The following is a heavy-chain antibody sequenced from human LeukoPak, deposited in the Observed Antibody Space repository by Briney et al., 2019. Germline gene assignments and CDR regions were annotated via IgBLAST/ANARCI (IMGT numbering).Heavy chain of an antibody. D-gene: IGHD2-15*01. Sequence: GESLTLSCAASGFTFSTYSMNWVRQATGKGLEWVSSISRSASSIYQADSVKGRFTISRDNAENSLYLQMNSLRAEDTAVYYCARGRGLAGYFDYWGQGILVTVSS. V-gene: IGHV3-21*01. CDR3: ARGRGLAGYFDY. CDR1: GFTFSTYS. CDR2: ISRSASSI. J-gene: IGHJ4*02.